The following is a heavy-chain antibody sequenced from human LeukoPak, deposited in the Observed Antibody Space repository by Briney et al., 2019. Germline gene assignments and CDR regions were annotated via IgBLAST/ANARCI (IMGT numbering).Heavy chain of an antibody. J-gene: IGHJ4*02. D-gene: IGHD2-2*01. CDR2: IYHSGST. CDR3: ARGFSSRVDY. CDR1: GYSISRGYY. V-gene: IGHV4-38-2*02. Sequence: SETLSLTCTVNGYSISRGYYWGWIRQPPGKGLEWIGSIYHSGSTYYNPSLKSRVTISVDTSKNQFSLKLSSVTAADTAVYYCARGFSSRVDYWGQGTLVTVSS.